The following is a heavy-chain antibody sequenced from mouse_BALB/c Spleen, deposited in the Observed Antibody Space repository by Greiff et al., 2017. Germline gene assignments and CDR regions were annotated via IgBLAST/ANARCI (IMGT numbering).Heavy chain of an antibody. J-gene: IGHJ3*01. CDR3: ARGPNWDGFAY. D-gene: IGHD4-1*01. V-gene: IGHV14-1*02. CDR2: IDPENGNT. CDR1: GFNIKDYY. Sequence: EVQLQQSGAELVRPGALVKLSCKASGFNIKDYYMHWVKQRPEQGLEWIGWIDPENGNTIYDPKFQGKASITADTSSNTAYLQLSSLTSEYTAVYYCARGPNWDGFAYWGQGTLVTVSA.